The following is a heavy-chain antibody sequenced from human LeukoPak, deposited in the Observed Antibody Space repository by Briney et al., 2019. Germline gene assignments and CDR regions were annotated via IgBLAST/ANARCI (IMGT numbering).Heavy chain of an antibody. D-gene: IGHD4/OR15-4a*01. V-gene: IGHV4-39*07. Sequence: PSETLSLTCTVSGGSISSSSYYWGWIRQPPGKGLEWIGSIYYSGSTYYNPSLKSRVTIAVDKSNNQVSLKLNSVTAADTAMYYCARDKSGPTAHYDVFEIWGQGTMVTVSS. CDR2: IYYSGST. J-gene: IGHJ3*02. CDR3: ARDKSGPTAHYDVFEI. CDR1: GGSISSSSYY.